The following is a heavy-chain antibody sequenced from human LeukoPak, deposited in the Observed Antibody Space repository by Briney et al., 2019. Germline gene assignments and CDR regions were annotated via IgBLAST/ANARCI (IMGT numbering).Heavy chain of an antibody. D-gene: IGHD2-21*02. Sequence: GGALRLSCVASGFSLSSYWMTWVRQAPGKGLEWVASIKEDGSEKYYVDSVKGRFTISRDNTKTSLYLQMNSLRVEDTAVYYCARTARLLESWGQGTLVTVSS. V-gene: IGHV3-7*01. J-gene: IGHJ4*02. CDR3: ARTARLLES. CDR1: GFSLSSYW. CDR2: IKEDGSEK.